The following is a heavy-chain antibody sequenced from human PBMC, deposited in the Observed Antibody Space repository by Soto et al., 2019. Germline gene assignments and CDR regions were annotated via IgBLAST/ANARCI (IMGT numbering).Heavy chain of an antibody. CDR3: ARGRFYFDS. CDR1: TGYIISHY. CDR2: IYYSGST. Sequence: PSEPLSVTATVSTGYIISHYWIWIRQPPGKELEWIGYIYYSGSTNFNPSLKSRVTISVDTSKNQFSLKLTSVTAADTAEYYCARGRFYFDSWGQGTLVTVSS. V-gene: IGHV4-59*11. J-gene: IGHJ4*02.